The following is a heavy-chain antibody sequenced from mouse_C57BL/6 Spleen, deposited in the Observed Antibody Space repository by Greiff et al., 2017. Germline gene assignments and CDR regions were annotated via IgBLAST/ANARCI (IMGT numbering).Heavy chain of an antibody. CDR1: GFTFSDYY. CDR3: ARERTTVVGHYFDY. V-gene: IGHV5-16*01. J-gene: IGHJ2*01. Sequence: EVMLVESEGGLVQPGSSMKLSCTASGFTFSDYYMAWVRQVPEKGLEWVANINYDGSSTYYLDSLKSRFIISRDNAKNILYLQMSSLKSEDTATYYCARERTTVVGHYFDYWGQGTTLTVSS. D-gene: IGHD1-1*01. CDR2: INYDGSST.